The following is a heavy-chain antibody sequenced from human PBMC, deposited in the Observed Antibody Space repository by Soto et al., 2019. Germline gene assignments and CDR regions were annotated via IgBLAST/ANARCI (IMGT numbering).Heavy chain of an antibody. V-gene: IGHV4-39*07. D-gene: IGHD2-8*02. CDR3: ARDKITGLFDY. J-gene: IGHJ4*02. Sequence: SETLSLTCTVSGGSISSSSYYWGWIRQPPGKGLEWIGSIYYSGSTNYNPSLKSQVTISVDTSKNQFSLKLSSVTAADTAVYYCARDKITGLFDYWGQGALVTVSS. CDR2: IYYSGST. CDR1: GGSISSSSYY.